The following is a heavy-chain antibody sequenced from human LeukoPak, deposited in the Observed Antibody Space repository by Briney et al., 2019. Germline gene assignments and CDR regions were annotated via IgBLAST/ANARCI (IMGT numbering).Heavy chain of an antibody. J-gene: IGHJ6*03. CDR1: GYTFTGYY. Sequence: ASVKVSCKASGYTFTGYYMHWVRQAPGQGLEWMGWISAYNGNTNYAQKLQGSVTMTTDTSTSTAYMELRSLRSDDTAVYYCARVGYIGDCSSTSCYYYYYYMDVWGKGTTVTISS. D-gene: IGHD2-2*03. V-gene: IGHV1-18*04. CDR3: ARVGYIGDCSSTSCYYYYYYMDV. CDR2: ISAYNGNT.